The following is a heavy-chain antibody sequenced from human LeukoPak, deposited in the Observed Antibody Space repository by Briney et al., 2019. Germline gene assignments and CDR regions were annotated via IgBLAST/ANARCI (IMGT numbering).Heavy chain of an antibody. CDR2: IYHSGST. J-gene: IGHJ4*02. D-gene: IGHD3-22*01. CDR3: VSYTMIVVC. Sequence: PSETLSLTCAVSGYSISSGYYWGWIRQPPGKGLEWIGSIYHSGSTYYNPSLKSRVTISVDTSKNQFSLKLSSVTAADTAVYYCVSYTMIVVCWGQGTLVTVSS. V-gene: IGHV4-38-2*01. CDR1: GYSISSGYY.